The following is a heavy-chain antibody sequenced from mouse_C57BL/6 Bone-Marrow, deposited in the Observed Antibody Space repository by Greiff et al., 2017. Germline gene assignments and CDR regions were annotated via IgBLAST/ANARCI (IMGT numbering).Heavy chain of an antibody. J-gene: IGHJ4*01. V-gene: IGHV1-63*01. Sequence: VQLQESGAELVRPGTSVKMSCKASGYTFTNYWIGWAKQRPGHGLEWIGDIYPGVGYTNYNEKFKGKATLTADKSSSTAYMQFSSLTSEDSAIYYCARSTAMDYWGQGTSVTVSS. D-gene: IGHD1-1*01. CDR3: ARSTAMDY. CDR2: IYPGVGYT. CDR1: GYTFTNYW.